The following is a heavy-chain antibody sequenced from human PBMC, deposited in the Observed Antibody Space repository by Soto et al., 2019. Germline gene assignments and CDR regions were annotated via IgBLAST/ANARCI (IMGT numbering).Heavy chain of an antibody. D-gene: IGHD3-22*01. V-gene: IGHV2-70*01. J-gene: IGHJ3*02. CDR2: IDWDDDK. Sequence: GSGPTLVNPTQTLTLTCTFSGFSLSTSGMCVSWIRQPPGKALEWLALIDWDDDKYYSTSLKTRLTISKDTSKNQVVLTMTNMDPVDTATYYCARMLIPYYYDSSGYYYAAFDIWGQGTRVTVSS. CDR1: GFSLSTSGMC. CDR3: ARMLIPYYYDSSGYYYAAFDI.